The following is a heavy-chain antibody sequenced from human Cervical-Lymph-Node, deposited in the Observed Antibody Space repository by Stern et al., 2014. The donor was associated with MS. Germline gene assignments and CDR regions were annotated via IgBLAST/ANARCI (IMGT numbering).Heavy chain of an antibody. Sequence: EVQLEESGGGLVQPGGSLRLSCAASGFNFSDYWMHWVRQFPEKGLFWVSQINRDGSGTSYADSVKGRFSISRDNTKNMLYLRMTSLRAEDTAVYYCARGVGDYWGQGARVTVSS. CDR1: GFNFSDYW. CDR2: INRDGSGT. J-gene: IGHJ4*02. D-gene: IGHD3-16*01. V-gene: IGHV3-74*02. CDR3: ARGVGDY.